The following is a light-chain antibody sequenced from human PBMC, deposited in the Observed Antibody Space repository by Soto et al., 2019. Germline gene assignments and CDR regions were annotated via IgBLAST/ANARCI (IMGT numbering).Light chain of an antibody. CDR3: QQYNNWPTWT. V-gene: IGKV3-15*01. CDR1: QSVSSY. J-gene: IGKJ1*01. Sequence: EIVMTQSPATLSVSPGERATLSCRASQSVSSYLAWYQQKPGQAPRLLIYGASTRATGIPARFSGSGSGTEFILIISRLQSEDVVVYYCQQYNNWPTWTFGQGTKVEIK. CDR2: GAS.